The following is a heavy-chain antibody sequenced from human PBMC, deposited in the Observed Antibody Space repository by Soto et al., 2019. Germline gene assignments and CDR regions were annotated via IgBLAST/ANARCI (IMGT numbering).Heavy chain of an antibody. V-gene: IGHV3-33*03. CDR1: GFSFSSYG. CDR2: IWYDGSNK. Sequence: GGSLRLSCAASGFSFSSYGMHWVRQAPGKWLDWVAVIWYDGSNKYYAESVKGRFTISRDNSKNTLYVQMNSLTVEDTAVYYCARAQYTGSYFDACDVWGQGXMVT. D-gene: IGHD1-26*01. CDR3: ARAQYTGSYFDACDV. J-gene: IGHJ3*01.